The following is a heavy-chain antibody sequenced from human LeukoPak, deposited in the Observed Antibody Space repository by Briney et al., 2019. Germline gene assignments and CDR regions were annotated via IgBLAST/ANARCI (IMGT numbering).Heavy chain of an antibody. J-gene: IGHJ4*02. D-gene: IGHD6-19*01. CDR3: AKTIAGHSSGRYPGWPVDY. V-gene: IGHV3-23*01. Sequence: GGSLRLSCAASGFAFGSYAMTWVRQAPGKGLEWVSHISGSGGIIYYTDSVKGRFTISRDNSKNTLYLQMDSLRAEDTAVYYCAKTIAGHSSGRYPGWPVDYWGQGTLVTVSS. CDR1: GFAFGSYA. CDR2: ISGSGGII.